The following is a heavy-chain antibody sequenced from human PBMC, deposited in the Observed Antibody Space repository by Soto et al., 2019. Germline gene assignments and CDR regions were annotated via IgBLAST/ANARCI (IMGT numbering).Heavy chain of an antibody. D-gene: IGHD3-9*01. Sequence: SETLSLTCTVSGGSISSYYWSWIRQPPGKGLEWIGYIYYSGSTNYNPSLKSRVTISVDTSKNQFSLKLSSVTAADTAVYYCARDLSPGYFDWSFDYWGQGTLVTVSS. J-gene: IGHJ4*02. CDR1: GGSISSYY. CDR3: ARDLSPGYFDWSFDY. CDR2: IYYSGST. V-gene: IGHV4-59*01.